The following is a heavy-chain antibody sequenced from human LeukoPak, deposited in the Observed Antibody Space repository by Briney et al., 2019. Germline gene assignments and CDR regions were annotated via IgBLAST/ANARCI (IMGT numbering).Heavy chain of an antibody. V-gene: IGHV1-69*01. D-gene: IGHD2-21*01. CDR3: ARDLSYCGGDCYSDAFDI. CDR1: GGTFSSYA. CDR2: IIPIFGTA. Sequence: GSSVKVSCKASGGTFSSYAISWVRQAPGQGLEWMGGIIPIFGTANYAQKFQGGVTITADESTSTAYMELSSLRSEDTAVYYCARDLSYCGGDCYSDAFDIWGQGTMVTVSS. J-gene: IGHJ3*02.